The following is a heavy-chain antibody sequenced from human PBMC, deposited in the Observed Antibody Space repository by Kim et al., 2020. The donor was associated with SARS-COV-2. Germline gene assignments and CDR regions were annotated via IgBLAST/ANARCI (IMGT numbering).Heavy chain of an antibody. Sequence: GESLKISCKGSGYSFTSYWINWVRQMPGKGLEWLGNIDTSGSYTNYSPSFQGHVTISVDKSITTAYLQWSSLKASDTAMYYCARGGQTTNYYGMDVWGQGTTVTVSS. CDR3: ARGGQTTNYYGMDV. CDR1: GYSFTSYW. CDR2: IDTSGSYT. V-gene: IGHV5-10-1*01. D-gene: IGHD1-26*01. J-gene: IGHJ6*02.